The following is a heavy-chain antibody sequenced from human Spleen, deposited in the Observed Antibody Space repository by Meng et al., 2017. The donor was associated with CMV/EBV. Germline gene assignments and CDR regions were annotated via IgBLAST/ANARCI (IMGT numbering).Heavy chain of an antibody. CDR3: ARGPLG. D-gene: IGHD7-27*01. V-gene: IGHV1-2*02. CDR1: GYTFTGYY. J-gene: IGHJ4*02. Sequence: ASVKVSCKASGYTFTGYYMHWVRQAPGQGLEWMGWINPNSGATNYAQRFEGRVIMTRDTSITTAYMEVRRLRSDGTAVYFCARGPLGWGQGTLVTVSS. CDR2: INPNSGAT.